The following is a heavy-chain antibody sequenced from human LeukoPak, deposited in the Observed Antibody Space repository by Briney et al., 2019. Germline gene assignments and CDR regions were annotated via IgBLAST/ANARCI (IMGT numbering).Heavy chain of an antibody. V-gene: IGHV4-59*12. CDR3: ARDTGSYGPPGRWFDP. CDR1: GGSISTYY. CDR2: IYYSGST. Sequence: SETLSLTCTVSGGSISTYYWSWIRRPPGKGLEWIGYIYYSGSTNYSPSLKSRVTISVDTSKNQFSLKLSSVTAADTAVYYCARDTGSYGPPGRWFDPWGQGTLVTVSS. J-gene: IGHJ5*02. D-gene: IGHD3-10*01.